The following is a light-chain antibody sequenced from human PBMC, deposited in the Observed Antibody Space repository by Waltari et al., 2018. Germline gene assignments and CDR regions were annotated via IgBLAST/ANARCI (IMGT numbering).Light chain of an antibody. V-gene: IGLV2-8*01. CDR3: SSYAGSNTLV. Sequence: QSALTQPPSASWSPGQSVTISSTVTNSLVGPYNDFSWFQQTPGRAPKLLIYEVINRPSGVPDRFSGSKSDHRASLTVSGLQADDEAVYHCSSYAGSNTLVFGGGTKLTVL. CDR2: EVI. J-gene: IGLJ2*01. CDR1: NSLVGPYND.